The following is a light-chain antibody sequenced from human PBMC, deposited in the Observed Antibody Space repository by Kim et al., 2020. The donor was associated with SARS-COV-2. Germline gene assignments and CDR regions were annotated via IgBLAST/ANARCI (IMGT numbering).Light chain of an antibody. CDR2: GKN. CDR1: SLRTYY. V-gene: IGLV3-19*01. CDR3: NSRDSSGNLYV. J-gene: IGLJ1*01. Sequence: SYELTQDPAVSVALGQTVSFTCQGDSLRTYYAGWYQQKSGQAPVLVIYGKNNRPSGIPDRFSGSSSGDTASLTITGAQAEDEADYYCNSRDSSGNLYVFG.